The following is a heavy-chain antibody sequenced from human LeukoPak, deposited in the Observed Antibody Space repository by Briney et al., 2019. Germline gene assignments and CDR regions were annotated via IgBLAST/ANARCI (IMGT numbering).Heavy chain of an antibody. CDR1: GFTFSDYW. J-gene: IGHJ4*02. CDR3: ATSLDTGGGTY. D-gene: IGHD5-18*01. V-gene: IGHV3-7*01. Sequence: GGTLRLSCGTSGFTFSDYWMTWVRQAPGKGLEWVANIKQDGSLKFYVGSVKGRFTISRDNARNSLYLQMDSLRAEDTAVYYCATSLDTGGGTYWGQGTLVMVSS. CDR2: IKQDGSLK.